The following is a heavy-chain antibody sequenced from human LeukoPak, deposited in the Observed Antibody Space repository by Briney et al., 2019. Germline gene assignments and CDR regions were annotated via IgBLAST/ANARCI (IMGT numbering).Heavy chain of an antibody. V-gene: IGHV3-23*01. Sequence: GGSLRLSCAASGFTFSSYAMSWIREAPGKGLDWVSAISGSGGSTYYADSVKGRFTISRDNSMNTLYLQMNSLRAEDTAVYYCAKMTTVTIFDYWGQGTLVTVSS. D-gene: IGHD4-17*01. J-gene: IGHJ4*02. CDR3: AKMTTVTIFDY. CDR2: ISGSGGST. CDR1: GFTFSSYA.